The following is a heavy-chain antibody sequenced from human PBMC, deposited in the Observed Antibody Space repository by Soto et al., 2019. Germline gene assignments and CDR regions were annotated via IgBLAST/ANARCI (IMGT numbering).Heavy chain of an antibody. CDR2: ISSNGENT. CDR3: AKDRITSSGGHFDH. J-gene: IGHJ4*02. V-gene: IGHV3-23*01. CDR1: RFTSGYHA. Sequence: GGSLRLSCAASRFTSGYHAMNWVRQAPGKGLERVSTISSNGENTHYADSVKGRFIISSDNSSNTVALQMNSLRPEDTAVYYCAKDRITSSGGHFDHWGQGTLVTVSS. D-gene: IGHD6-6*01.